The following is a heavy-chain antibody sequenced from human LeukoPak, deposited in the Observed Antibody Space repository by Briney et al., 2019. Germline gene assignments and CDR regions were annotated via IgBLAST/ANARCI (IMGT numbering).Heavy chain of an antibody. J-gene: IGHJ6*03. CDR2: INHSGST. CDR1: GGSFSGYY. V-gene: IGHV4-34*01. CDR3: AREALGYCSGGSCYTGRGYYYYYYMDV. D-gene: IGHD2-15*01. Sequence: SETLSLTCAVYGGSFSGYYWSWIRQPPGKGLEWIGEINHSGSTNYNPSLKSRVTISVDTSKNQFSLKLSSVTAADTAVYYCAREALGYCSGGSCYTGRGYYYYYYMDVWGKGTTVTVSS.